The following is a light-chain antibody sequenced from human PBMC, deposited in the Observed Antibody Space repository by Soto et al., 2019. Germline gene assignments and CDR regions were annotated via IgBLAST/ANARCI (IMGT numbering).Light chain of an antibody. CDR3: SLYTTSNTRQIV. CDR1: SSDVGGYNY. V-gene: IGLV2-14*01. CDR2: DVS. J-gene: IGLJ1*01. Sequence: QSVLTQPASVSGSPGQSITISCTGTSSDVGGYNYVSWYQQHPGKAPKFMIYDVSNRPSGVSNRFSGSKSGNTASLTISGLQAEDEADYYCSLYTTSNTRQIVFGTGTK.